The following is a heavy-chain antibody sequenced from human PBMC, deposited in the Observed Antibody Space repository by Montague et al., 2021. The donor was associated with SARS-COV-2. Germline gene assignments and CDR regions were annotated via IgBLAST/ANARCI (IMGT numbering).Heavy chain of an antibody. V-gene: IGHV4-34*01. CDR2: INHSGRT. CDR1: GGSFSGYY. D-gene: IGHD4-11*01. J-gene: IGHJ6*02. CDR3: ACGEITTRGLIYYYGMDV. Sequence: SETLSLTYAVYGGSFSGYYWTWISQSPRKGLEWIGEINHSGRTNYNPSLKSRVTISVDTSKNQFSLKLSSVTAADTAVYYCACGEITTRGLIYYYGMDVWGQGTTVTVSS.